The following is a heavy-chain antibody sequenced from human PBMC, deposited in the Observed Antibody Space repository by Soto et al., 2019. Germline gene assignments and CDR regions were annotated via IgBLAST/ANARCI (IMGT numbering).Heavy chain of an antibody. Sequence: EVQLVESGGGLVKPGGSLRLSCAASGFTFSSNGMNWVRQAPGKGLEWVASISSSNNYIYYADSVKGRFTISRDKAKNSLYLQMSGLRAEVTAVYYCAGAKGLSDYGSGSYYLDYWGQGTLVTVSS. D-gene: IGHD3-10*01. CDR1: GFTFSSNG. CDR3: AGAKGLSDYGSGSYYLDY. J-gene: IGHJ4*02. V-gene: IGHV3-21*01. CDR2: ISSSNNYI.